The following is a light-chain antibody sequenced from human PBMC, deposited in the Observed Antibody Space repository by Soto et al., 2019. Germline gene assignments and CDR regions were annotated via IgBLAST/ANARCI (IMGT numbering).Light chain of an antibody. CDR2: DAS. Sequence: EIVLTQSPATLSLSPGERATLSCRASQSVSSYLAWSPQKPGQAPRLLIYDASNRATGIPARFSGSGSGTDFTLNISSLAPEDFAVYYCQQRSNWPPITFGGGTKVEIK. V-gene: IGKV3-11*01. CDR3: QQRSNWPPIT. J-gene: IGKJ4*01. CDR1: QSVSSY.